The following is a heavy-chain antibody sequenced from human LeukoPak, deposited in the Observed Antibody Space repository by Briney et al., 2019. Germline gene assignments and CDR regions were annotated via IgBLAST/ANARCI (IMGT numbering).Heavy chain of an antibody. CDR1: GYTFTSYY. D-gene: IGHD1-26*01. Sequence: GASVKDSCKASGYTFTSYYMHWVRQAPGQGLEWMGIINPSGGSTSYAQKFQGRVTMTRDTSTSTVYMELSSLRSEDTAVYYCARDLGSSVGATPYFDYWGQGTLVTVSS. CDR3: ARDLGSSVGATPYFDY. CDR2: INPSGGST. J-gene: IGHJ4*02. V-gene: IGHV1-46*01.